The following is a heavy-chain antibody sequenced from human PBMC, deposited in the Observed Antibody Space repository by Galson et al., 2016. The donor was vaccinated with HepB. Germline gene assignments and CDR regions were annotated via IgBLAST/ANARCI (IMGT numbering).Heavy chain of an antibody. CDR3: ARSGHCSGGACYNSYGMDV. J-gene: IGHJ6*02. V-gene: IGHV1-18*04. D-gene: IGHD2-15*01. CDR2: INTDTGDT. CDR1: GYTFISSP. Sequence: SVKVSCKASGYTFISSPISWVRQAPGQGLEWMGWINTDTGDTVSAQKLQGRVTMTTDTSTDTAYMELTSLRSDDPAVYYCARSGHCSGGACYNSYGMDVWGQGTSVTVSS.